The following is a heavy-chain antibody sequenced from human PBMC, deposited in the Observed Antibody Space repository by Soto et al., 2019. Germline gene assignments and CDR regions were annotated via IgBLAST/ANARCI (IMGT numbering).Heavy chain of an antibody. CDR2: IYSGGST. CDR3: ARHQTGRRPYYYYGMDV. J-gene: IGHJ6*02. CDR1: GFSVSSNY. Sequence: GGSLRLSCAASGFSVSSNYMIWVRQAPGKGLEWVSVIYSGGSTYYADSVKGRFTISRDNSKNTLYFQMTSLRAEDTAVYYCARHQTGRRPYYYYGMDVWGQGTTVTVSS. V-gene: IGHV3-53*01.